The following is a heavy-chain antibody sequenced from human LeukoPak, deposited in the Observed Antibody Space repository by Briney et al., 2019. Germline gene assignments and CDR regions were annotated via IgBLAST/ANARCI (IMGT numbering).Heavy chain of an antibody. CDR3: ATGTGMTPRPVDY. J-gene: IGHJ4*01. Sequence: GSLRLSCAASGFTFSSYAMSWVRQAPGKGPEWIGSMYYSGTTSYNPSLKSRVTISLDTSRTQVSLNVSSVTAADTAVYFCATGTGMTPRPVDYWGQGTLVTVSS. D-gene: IGHD6-6*01. CDR1: GFTFSSYA. CDR2: MYYSGTT. V-gene: IGHV4-39*07.